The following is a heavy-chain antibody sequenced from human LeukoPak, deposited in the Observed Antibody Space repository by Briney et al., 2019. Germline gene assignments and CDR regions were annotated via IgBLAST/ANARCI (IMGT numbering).Heavy chain of an antibody. CDR3: AKNFAPGNAFYDF. D-gene: IGHD1-1*01. CDR1: GFSFSTYA. Sequence: PGGSLRLSCAASGFSFSTYAMTWVRQAPGRGLEWVSAIDWTSHYIFYRDSVQGRFTTSRDNSRATLFLQMNSPTAEDSAVYYCAKNFAPGNAFYDFWGQGVLVTVSS. J-gene: IGHJ4*02. V-gene: IGHV3-23*01. CDR2: IDWTSHYI.